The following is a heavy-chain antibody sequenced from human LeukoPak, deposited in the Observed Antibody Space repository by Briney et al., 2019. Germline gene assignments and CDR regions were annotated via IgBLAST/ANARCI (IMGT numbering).Heavy chain of an antibody. J-gene: IGHJ6*03. CDR3: AKALQSYSSSWQHYYYYMDV. CDR1: GFTFSSYG. CDR2: ISYDGSNK. D-gene: IGHD6-13*01. Sequence: GGSLRLSCAASGFTFSSYGMHWVRQAPGKGLEWVAVISYDGSNKYYADSVKGRFTISRDNSKNTLYLQMNSLRAEDTAVYYCAKALQSYSSSWQHYYYYMDVWGKGTTVTVSS. V-gene: IGHV3-30*18.